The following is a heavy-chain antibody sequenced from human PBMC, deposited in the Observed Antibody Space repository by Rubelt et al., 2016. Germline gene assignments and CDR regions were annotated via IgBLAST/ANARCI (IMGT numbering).Heavy chain of an antibody. CDR2: INHSGST. D-gene: IGHD3-16*01. CDR3: ARARGGMALTDY. Sequence: QVQLQQWGAGLLKPSETLSLPCAVSGGSFSGYYWSWICQSPGKGLEWIGEINHSGSTNYNPALKSRVTIVVDTAKSQFSLKVSSVTAADTAVYYCARARGGMALTDYWGQGTLVTVYS. J-gene: IGHJ4*02. V-gene: IGHV4-34*01. CDR1: GGSFSGYY.